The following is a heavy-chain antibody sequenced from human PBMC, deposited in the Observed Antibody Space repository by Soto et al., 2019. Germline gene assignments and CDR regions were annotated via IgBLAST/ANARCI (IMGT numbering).Heavy chain of an antibody. CDR3: ARENLETYASSGYCWFEP. CDR1: GGTFSSYA. V-gene: IGHV1-69*13. CDR2: IIPIFGTA. J-gene: IGHJ5*02. D-gene: IGHD3-22*01. Sequence: AXSVKVCCKASGGTFSSYAIRWVRQAPGQGLEWMGGIIPIFGTANYAQKFQGRVTITADESTSTAYMELSSLRSEDTAVYYCARENLETYASSGYCWFEPWAREPWSPSPQ.